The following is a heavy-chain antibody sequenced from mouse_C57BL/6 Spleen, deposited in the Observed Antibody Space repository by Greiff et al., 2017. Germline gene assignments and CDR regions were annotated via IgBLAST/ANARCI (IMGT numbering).Heavy chain of an antibody. Sequence: VHLQESGAELVKPGASVKISCKASGYAFSSYWMNWVKQRPGKGLEWIGQIYPGDGDTNYNGKFKGKATLTADKSSSTAYMQLSSLTSEDSAVYFCARQGATVVATDYFDNWGQGTTLTVSS. D-gene: IGHD1-1*01. J-gene: IGHJ2*01. CDR3: ARQGATVVATDYFDN. CDR2: IYPGDGDT. V-gene: IGHV1-80*01. CDR1: GYAFSSYW.